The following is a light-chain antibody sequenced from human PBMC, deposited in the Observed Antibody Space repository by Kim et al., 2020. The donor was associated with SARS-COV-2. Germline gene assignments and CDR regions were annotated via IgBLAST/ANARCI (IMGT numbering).Light chain of an antibody. CDR3: CSYAGSYPYV. CDR1: SSDVGGYNY. V-gene: IGLV2-11*01. J-gene: IGLJ1*01. Sequence: LTQPRSVSGSPGQSVTISCTGTSSDVGGYNYVSWYQQHPGKAPKLMIYDVSKRPSGVPDRFSGSKSGNTASLTISGLQAEDEADYYCCSYAGSYPYVFGTGTKVTVL. CDR2: DVS.